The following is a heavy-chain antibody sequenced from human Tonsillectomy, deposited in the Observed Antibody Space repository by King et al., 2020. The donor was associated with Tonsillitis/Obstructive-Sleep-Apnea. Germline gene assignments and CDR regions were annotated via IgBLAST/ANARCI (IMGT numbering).Heavy chain of an antibody. CDR2: IDWDDDK. J-gene: IGHJ6*03. CDR1: GFSLSTSGMC. Sequence: TLKESGPALVKPTQTLTLTCTFSGFSLSTSGMCVSWIRQPPGKALEWLARIDWDDDKYYSTSLKTRLTISKDTSKNQVVLTMTNMDPVDTATYYCASGFLGSGYYYYYMDVWGKGTTVTVSS. CDR3: ASGFLGSGYYYYYMDV. D-gene: IGHD3-3*01. V-gene: IGHV2-70*11.